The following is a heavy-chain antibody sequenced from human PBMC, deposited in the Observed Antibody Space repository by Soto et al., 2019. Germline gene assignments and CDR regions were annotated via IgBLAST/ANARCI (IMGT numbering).Heavy chain of an antibody. V-gene: IGHV2-5*01. CDR2: IYWNDDE. CDR1: GFSLYTSGVG. D-gene: IGHD3-16*02. J-gene: IGHJ4*02. CDR3: VHLSWQNFDH. Sequence: QITLKESGPTLVKPTQTLTLTCTFSGFSLYTSGVGVGWIRQPPGKALEWLALIYWNDDERYSPSLKSRLTITKDTSKNLVVLTMTNMDPVDTATYYCVHLSWQNFDHWGQGTLVTVSS.